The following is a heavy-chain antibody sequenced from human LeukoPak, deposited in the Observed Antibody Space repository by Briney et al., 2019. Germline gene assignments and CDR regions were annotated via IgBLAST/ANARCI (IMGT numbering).Heavy chain of an antibody. J-gene: IGHJ4*02. V-gene: IGHV3-30*18. D-gene: IGHD6-13*01. CDR3: AKAEYSSSWYLFDY. Sequence: GGSLRLSCAASGFTFSSYVMHWVRQAPGKGLEWVAVISYDGSNKYYADSVKGRFTISRDNSKNTLYLQMNSLRAEDTAVYYCAKAEYSSSWYLFDYWGQGTLVTVSS. CDR2: ISYDGSNK. CDR1: GFTFSSYV.